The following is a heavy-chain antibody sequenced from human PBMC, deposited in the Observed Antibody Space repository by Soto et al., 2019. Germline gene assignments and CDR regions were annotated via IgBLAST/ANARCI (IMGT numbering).Heavy chain of an antibody. J-gene: IGHJ4*02. D-gene: IGHD1-26*01. V-gene: IGHV1-46*01. Sequence: QVQLVQSGTEVKKSGASVRVSCKASGYTFSRYYMQWVRQAPGQGLEWMGMIDPSGGTTTFAQKFEGRITMTRDTSTSTVYMELSSLRSEDTAMYYCAKRRGLGITKSSFASWGQGTLVTVSS. CDR3: AKRRGLGITKSSFAS. CDR1: GYTFSRYY. CDR2: IDPSGGTT.